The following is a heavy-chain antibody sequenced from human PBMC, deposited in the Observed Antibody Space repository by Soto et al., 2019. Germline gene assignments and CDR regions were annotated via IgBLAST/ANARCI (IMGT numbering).Heavy chain of an antibody. CDR1: GFIFTNYG. D-gene: IGHD6-13*01. CDR2: INPNRGGT. Sequence: ASVKVSCKTSGFIFTNYGISWVRQAPGQGLEWMGWINPNRGGTNYAQKFQGWVTMTRDTSISTAYMELSRLRSDDTAVYYCARDLGQLAYDAFDIWGQGTMVTVSS. V-gene: IGHV1-2*04. J-gene: IGHJ3*02. CDR3: ARDLGQLAYDAFDI.